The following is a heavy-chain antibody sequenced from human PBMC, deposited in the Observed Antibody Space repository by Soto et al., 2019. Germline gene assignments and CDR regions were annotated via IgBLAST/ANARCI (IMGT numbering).Heavy chain of an antibody. Sequence: SLRLSCAASGFTFSSYAMHWVRQAPGKGLEWVAVISYDGSNKYYADSVKGRFTISRDNSKNTLYLQMNSLRAEDTAVYYCARESLGATDFDYWGQGTLVTVSS. J-gene: IGHJ4*02. CDR3: ARESLGATDFDY. CDR2: ISYDGSNK. CDR1: GFTFSSYA. D-gene: IGHD1-26*01. V-gene: IGHV3-30-3*01.